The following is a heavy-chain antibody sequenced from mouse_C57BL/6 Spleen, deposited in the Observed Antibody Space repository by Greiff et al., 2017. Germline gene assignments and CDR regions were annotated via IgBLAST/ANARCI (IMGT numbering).Heavy chain of an antibody. CDR1: GYAFSSSW. V-gene: IGHV1-82*01. CDR3: ARSAGSSWYFDV. D-gene: IGHD1-1*01. J-gene: IGHJ1*03. Sequence: QVQLQQSGPELVKPGASVKISCKASGYAFSSSWMNWVKQRPGKGLEWIGRIYPGAGDTNYNGKFKGKATLTADKSSSTAYMQLSSLTSEDSAVYFCARSAGSSWYFDVWGTGTTVTVSS. CDR2: IYPGAGDT.